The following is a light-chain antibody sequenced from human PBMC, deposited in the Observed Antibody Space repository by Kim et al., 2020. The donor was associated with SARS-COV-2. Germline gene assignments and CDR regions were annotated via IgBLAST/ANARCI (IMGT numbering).Light chain of an antibody. V-gene: IGLV3-19*01. CDR3: NSRDSSGNHVL. CDR1: SLRSYY. CDR2: GKN. J-gene: IGLJ2*01. Sequence: ALGQTVRITCQGDSLRSYYASWYQQKPGQAPVLVMYGKNNRPSGIPDRFSGSSSGNTASLTITGAQAEDEADYYCNSRDSSGNHVLFGGGTQLTVL.